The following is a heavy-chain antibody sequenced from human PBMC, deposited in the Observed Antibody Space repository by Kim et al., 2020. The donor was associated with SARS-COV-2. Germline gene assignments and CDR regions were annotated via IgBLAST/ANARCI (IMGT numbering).Heavy chain of an antibody. V-gene: IGHV4-59*01. J-gene: IGHJ4*02. CDR3: ASYDILTGWLDY. Sequence: SCNPTLKSRVTISVDTSKNQFSLKLSSVTAADTAVYYCASYDILTGWLDYWGQGTLVTVSS. D-gene: IGHD3-9*01.